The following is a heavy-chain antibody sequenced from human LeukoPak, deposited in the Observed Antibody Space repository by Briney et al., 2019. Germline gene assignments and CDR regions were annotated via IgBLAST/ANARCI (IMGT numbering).Heavy chain of an antibody. V-gene: IGHV1-18*01. CDR1: GYTFTSYG. J-gene: IGHJ4*02. CDR2: ISAYNGNT. D-gene: IGHD2-8*01. CDR3: AREGVMGTASSLDY. Sequence: ASVKVSCKASGYTFTSYGISWVRQAPGQGLEWMGWISAYNGNTNYAQKLQGRVTMTTDTSTSTVYMELSSLRSEDTAVHYCAREGVMGTASSLDYWGQGTLVAVSS.